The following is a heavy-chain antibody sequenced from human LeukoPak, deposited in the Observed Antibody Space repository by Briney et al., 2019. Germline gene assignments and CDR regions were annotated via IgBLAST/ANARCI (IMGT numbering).Heavy chain of an antibody. V-gene: IGHV1-69*01. J-gene: IGHJ3*02. CDR3: ARDPPEGFTTLGAFDI. D-gene: IGHD1-1*01. Sequence: SVKVSSKASGGTFSSYAISWVRQAPGQGLEWMGGIIPIFGTANYAQKFQGRVTITADESTSTAYMELSSLRSEDTAVYYCARDPPEGFTTLGAFDIWGQGTMVTVSS. CDR1: GGTFSSYA. CDR2: IIPIFGTA.